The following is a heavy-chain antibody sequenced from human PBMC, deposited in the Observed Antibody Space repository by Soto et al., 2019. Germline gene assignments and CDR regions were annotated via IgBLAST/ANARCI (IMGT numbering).Heavy chain of an antibody. J-gene: IGHJ6*02. CDR3: ARDPRRNPYYRYYGIDV. V-gene: IGHV4-34*01. CDR2: INHSGST. Sequence: PSETLSLTCAVYGGSFSGYYWSWIRQPPGKGLEWIGEINHSGSTNYNPSLKSRVTISVDTSKNQFSLKLSSVTAEDTAVYYCARDPRRNPYYRYYGIDVWGQGTTVTVAS. CDR1: GGSFSGYY.